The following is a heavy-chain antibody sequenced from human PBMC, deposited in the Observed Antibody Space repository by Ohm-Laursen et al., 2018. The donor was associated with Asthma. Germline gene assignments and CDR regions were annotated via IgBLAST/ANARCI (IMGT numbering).Heavy chain of an antibody. Sequence: ASVKVSCKPLGGTLGTSVIGWVRQAPGQGLEWIGIINPNGGATSYAQMLQGRVTMTRDTSTSTVYMELSSLRSEDTAVYFCARADCGSTSCYDYWGQGTLVTVSS. CDR3: ARADCGSTSCYDY. CDR2: INPNGGAT. D-gene: IGHD2-2*01. CDR1: GGTLGTSV. V-gene: IGHV1-46*04. J-gene: IGHJ4*02.